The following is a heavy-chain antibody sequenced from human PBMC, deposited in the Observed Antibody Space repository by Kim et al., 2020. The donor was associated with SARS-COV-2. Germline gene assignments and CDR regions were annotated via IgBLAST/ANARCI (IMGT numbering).Heavy chain of an antibody. J-gene: IGHJ6*02. Sequence: SETLSLTCTVSGGSISSSSYYWGWIRQPPGKGLEWIWSIYYSGSTYYNPSLKSRVTISVDTSKNQFSLKLSSVTAADTAVYYCARHSASYDYVWGSYRTGYYYGMDVWGPGTTVTVSS. CDR3: ARHSASYDYVWGSYRTGYYYGMDV. D-gene: IGHD3-16*02. V-gene: IGHV4-39*01. CDR1: GGSISSSSYY. CDR2: IYYSGST.